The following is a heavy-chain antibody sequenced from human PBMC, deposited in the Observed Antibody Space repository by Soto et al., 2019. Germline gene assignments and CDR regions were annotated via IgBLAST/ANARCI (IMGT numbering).Heavy chain of an antibody. Sequence: SQTLSLTFAISSASVSGNSAALNWIMQSPSIGLEWLGRTYXRSKWYNDYSVSVKSRITVTPDTSKNQFSLNLNSVTPEDTAVYYCAREFRYYESSDSYFDYWGQGSLVTVSS. D-gene: IGHD3-16*01. CDR2: TYXRSKWYN. CDR3: AREFRYYESSDSYFDY. CDR1: SASVSGNSAA. J-gene: IGHJ4*02. V-gene: IGHV6-1*01.